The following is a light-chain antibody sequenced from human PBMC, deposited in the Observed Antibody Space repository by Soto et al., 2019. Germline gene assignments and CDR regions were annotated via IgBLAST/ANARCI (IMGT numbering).Light chain of an antibody. CDR2: AAS. J-gene: IGKJ2*01. CDR1: QSIRSSY. CDR3: HCQDFGNSAVYS. V-gene: IGKV3-20*01. Sequence: IVLTQSRGTLSLSPGESATLSCRASQSIRSSYVAWYQQKPGQAPRLLIYAASARATGLPDRFSGSGSGTDFTLTISRLEPEDFAMYYCHCQDFGNSAVYSFGQGTKLEI.